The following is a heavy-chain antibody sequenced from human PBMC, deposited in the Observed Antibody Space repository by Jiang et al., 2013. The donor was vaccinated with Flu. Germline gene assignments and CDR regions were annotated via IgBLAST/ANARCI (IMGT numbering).Heavy chain of an antibody. CDR2: ISYDGSNK. Sequence: AMHWVRQAPGKGLEWVAVISYDGSNKYYADSVKGRFTISRDNSKNTLYLQMNSLRAEDTAVYYCARDGIVVVPAAMPETYYYYGMDVWGQGTTVTVSS. D-gene: IGHD2-2*01. CDR1: A. CDR3: ARDGIVVVPAAMPETYYYYGMDV. V-gene: IGHV3-30-3*01. J-gene: IGHJ6*02.